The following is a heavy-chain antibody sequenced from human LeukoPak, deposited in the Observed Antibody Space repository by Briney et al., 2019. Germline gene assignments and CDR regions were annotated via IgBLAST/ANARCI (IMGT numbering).Heavy chain of an antibody. CDR1: GFTFDDYG. J-gene: IGHJ4*02. CDR2: ISGSGGST. V-gene: IGHV3-23*01. D-gene: IGHD1-26*01. CDR3: ANWVKYSGSYYSSPGYFDY. Sequence: PGGSLRLSCAASGFTFDDYGMSWVRQAPGKGLEWVSAISGSGGSTYYADSVKGRFTISRDNSKNTLYLQMNSLRAEDTAVYYCANWVKYSGSYYSSPGYFDYWGQGTLVTVSS.